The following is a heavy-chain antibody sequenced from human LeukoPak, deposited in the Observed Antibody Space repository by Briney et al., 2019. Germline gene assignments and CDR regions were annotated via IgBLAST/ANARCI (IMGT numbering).Heavy chain of an antibody. D-gene: IGHD3-16*01. V-gene: IGHV3-23*01. CDR1: GLSFSTFA. CDR3: ARASWVSSTDAVR. Sequence: GGSRRLSCAASGLSFSTFAMSWVRQGPARGLEWVPSLRGNGETFYADSVRGRFTLSSDSFRNTVYLQLNNLRVEDTAIYYCARASWVSSTDAVRWGQGTLVTVSS. CDR2: LRGNGET. J-gene: IGHJ4*02.